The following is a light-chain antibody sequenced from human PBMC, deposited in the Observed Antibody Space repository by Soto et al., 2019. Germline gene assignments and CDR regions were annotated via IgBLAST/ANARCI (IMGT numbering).Light chain of an antibody. CDR1: QTTSSW. V-gene: IGKV1-5*03. Sequence: DIQMSQFPSTLSGSVGDRVTITCRASQTTSSWLAWYQQKPGKAPKLLIYKASTLKSGVPSRFSGSGSGTEFTLTISSLQPDDFATYYCQHDNSYSEAFGQGTKVDIK. J-gene: IGKJ1*01. CDR3: QHDNSYSEA. CDR2: KAS.